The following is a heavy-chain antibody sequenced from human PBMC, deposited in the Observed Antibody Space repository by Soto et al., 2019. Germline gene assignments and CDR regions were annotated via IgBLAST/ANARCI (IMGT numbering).Heavy chain of an antibody. D-gene: IGHD5-12*01. J-gene: IGHJ4*02. CDR1: GFTFSSYS. V-gene: IGHV3-21*01. Sequence: GGSLRLSCAASGFTFSSYSMNWVRQAPGKGLEWVSSISSSSSYIYYADSVKGRFTISRDNAKNSLYLQMNSLRAEDTAVYYCARGGTRKVATYDYWGQGTLVTVDS. CDR2: ISSSSSYI. CDR3: ARGGTRKVATYDY.